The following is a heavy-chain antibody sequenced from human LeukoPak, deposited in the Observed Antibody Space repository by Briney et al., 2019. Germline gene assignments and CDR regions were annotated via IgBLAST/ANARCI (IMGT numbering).Heavy chain of an antibody. Sequence: ASVKVSCKASGYTFTSYYIHWVRQAPGHGLEWMGWVNPNSGAINYAQNLQGRVTMTRDPSISTLYMELSSLRSDDTAVYYCASLGATTLSYYGMDVWGQGTTVTVSS. CDR3: ASLGATTLSYYGMDV. J-gene: IGHJ6*02. V-gene: IGHV1-2*02. CDR2: VNPNSGAI. CDR1: GYTFTSYY. D-gene: IGHD1-26*01.